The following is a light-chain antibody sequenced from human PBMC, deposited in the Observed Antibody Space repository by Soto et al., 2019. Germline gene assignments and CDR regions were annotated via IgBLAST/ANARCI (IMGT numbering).Light chain of an antibody. CDR2: EVS. J-gene: IGLJ3*02. CDR1: SSDVGAYQY. V-gene: IGLV2-8*01. Sequence: QSALTQPPSASGSPGQSVTISCTGTSSDVGAYQYVSWYQQYPGKAPKLMIYEVSKRPSGVPDRFSGSNSGNTASLTVSRLQADDESDYYCPSYVGINLWVFGGGTKLPVL. CDR3: PSYVGINLWV.